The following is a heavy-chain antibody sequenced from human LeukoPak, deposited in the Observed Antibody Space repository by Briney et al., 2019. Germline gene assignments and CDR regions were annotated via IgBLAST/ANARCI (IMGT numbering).Heavy chain of an antibody. V-gene: IGHV3-33*01. CDR2: IWYDGSNK. J-gene: IGHJ4*02. Sequence: PGRSLRLSCVASGFSFSSYGMHWVRQAPGKGLEWVAVIWYDGSNKYYADSVKGRFTISRDNSKNTLYLQMNSLRAEDTAVYYCARDWRGGEQQLVLDYWGQGTLVTVSS. CDR1: GFSFSSYG. CDR3: ARDWRGGEQQLVLDY. D-gene: IGHD6-13*01.